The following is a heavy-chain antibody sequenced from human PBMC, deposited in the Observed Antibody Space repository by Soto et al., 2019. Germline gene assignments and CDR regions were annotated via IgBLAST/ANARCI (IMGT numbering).Heavy chain of an antibody. Sequence: PWGSLRLSCSASGFTFSDAWMTWVRQAPGKGLEWVGLIKVKSNGGTTDYAAAVKGRFTISRDDSKNTLYLQMNSLKTEDTAVYYCTSTLGYWGQGTLVTVSS. CDR2: IKVKSNGGTT. J-gene: IGHJ4*02. CDR1: GFTFSDAW. D-gene: IGHD2-15*01. CDR3: TSTLGY. V-gene: IGHV3-15*01.